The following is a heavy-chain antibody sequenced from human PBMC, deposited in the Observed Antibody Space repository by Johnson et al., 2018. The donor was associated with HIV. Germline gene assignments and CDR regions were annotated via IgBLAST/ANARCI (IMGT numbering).Heavy chain of an antibody. D-gene: IGHD3-22*01. CDR1: GFTFSSYG. CDR2: IAYAGSNK. J-gene: IGHJ3*02. Sequence: QVQLVESGGGLVQPGRSLTLSCAASGFTFSSYGMHWVRQAPGTGLEWVAVIAYAGSNKYYADSVKGRFTISSDNSKNTLYLHMNSLRAEDTAVYYCAKDYYYDSSGSRAFDIWGQGTMVTVSS. V-gene: IGHV3-30*18. CDR3: AKDYYYDSSGSRAFDI.